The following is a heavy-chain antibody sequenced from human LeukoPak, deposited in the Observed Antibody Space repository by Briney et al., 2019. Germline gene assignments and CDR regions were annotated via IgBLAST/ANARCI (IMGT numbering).Heavy chain of an antibody. J-gene: IGHJ4*02. CDR1: GFTFSGYW. CDR2: INEYGTT. V-gene: IGHV3-74*03. D-gene: IGHD3-16*01. Sequence: GGSLRLSCAASGFTFSGYWMYWVRQPPGEGLVWISNINEYGTTTYADSVKGRFTVSRDNAKNILYLQMNSLRAEDTAVYFCARVRGGNWGQGTLVTVSS. CDR3: ARVRGGN.